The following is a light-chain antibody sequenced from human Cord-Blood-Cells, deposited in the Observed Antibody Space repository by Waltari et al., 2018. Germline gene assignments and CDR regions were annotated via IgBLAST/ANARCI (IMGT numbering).Light chain of an antibody. J-gene: IGKJ1*01. CDR3: QQYGSSPPWT. CDR1: QSVSSSY. V-gene: IGKV3-20*01. CDR2: GAS. Sequence: EIVLTQSPGTLSLSPGERATLSCRASQSVSSSYLAWYQQKPVQAPRLLIYGASSRGTGIPDRFSGSGSGTDFTLTSSRLEPEDFAVYYCQQYGSSPPWTFGQGTKVEIK.